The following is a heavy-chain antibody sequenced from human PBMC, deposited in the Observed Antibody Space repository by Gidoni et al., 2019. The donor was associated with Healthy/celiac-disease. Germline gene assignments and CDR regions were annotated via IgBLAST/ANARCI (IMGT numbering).Heavy chain of an antibody. V-gene: IGHV1-8*01. D-gene: IGHD3-10*01. CDR1: GSTITSYD. J-gene: IGHJ4*02. CDR2: LNPNSGNT. Sequence: QVQLVQSGAAVKTPGASVKVSCKASGSTITSYDINWVRPATGQGLEWMGWLNPNSGNTGYAQKFQGRVTMTRNTSISTAYMELSSLGSEDTAVYYCGRGREGMVQGVIGYWGQGTLVTVSS. CDR3: GRGREGMVQGVIGY.